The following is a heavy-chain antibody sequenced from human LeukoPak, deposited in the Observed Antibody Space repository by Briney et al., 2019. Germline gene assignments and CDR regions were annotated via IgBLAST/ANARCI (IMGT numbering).Heavy chain of an antibody. CDR3: ARQESEMTTPANRYFDL. CDR1: GYNFAHDW. Sequence: GESLKISCKGSGYNFAHDWVGWVRQMPGKGLEWMGIIFPDDSDTIYSPSFQGQVTISADKSINTAYLQWSDLKASDSAIYYCARQESEMTTPANRYFDLWGQGTLITVSS. V-gene: IGHV5-51*01. J-gene: IGHJ4*02. D-gene: IGHD5-24*01. CDR2: IFPDDSDT.